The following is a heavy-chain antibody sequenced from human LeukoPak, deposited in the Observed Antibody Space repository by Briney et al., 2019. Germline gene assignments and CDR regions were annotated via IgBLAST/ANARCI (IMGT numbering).Heavy chain of an antibody. CDR1: GGSMSCSNW. D-gene: IGHD5-18*01. CDR3: ARMGSSYGYSGYFDY. J-gene: IGHJ4*02. Sequence: PSGTLSLTCDVSGGSMSCSNWWSWVRQPPRKGLEWIGEIYHSGSTNYNPSLKTRVTISVDKSKNQFSLKLSSVTAADTAMYYWARMGSSYGYSGYFDYWGQGTLVTVSS. V-gene: IGHV4-4*02. CDR2: IYHSGST.